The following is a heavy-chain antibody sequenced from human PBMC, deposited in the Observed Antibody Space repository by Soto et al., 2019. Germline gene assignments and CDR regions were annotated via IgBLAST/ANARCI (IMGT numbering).Heavy chain of an antibody. CDR2: IYHTGST. V-gene: IGHV4-30-2*06. CDR3: ARGGDYFDY. Sequence: PSETLSLTCAVSGGSISSGGYSWSWIRQSPGKGLEWIGYIYHTGSTYYNPSLKSRVTISVDRSKNQFSLRLSSVTAADTAVYYCARGGDYFDYWGQGTLVTVSS. CDR1: GGSISSGGYS. J-gene: IGHJ4*02.